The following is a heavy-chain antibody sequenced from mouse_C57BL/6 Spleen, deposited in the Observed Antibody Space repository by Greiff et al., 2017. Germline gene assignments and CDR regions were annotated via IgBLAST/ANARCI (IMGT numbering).Heavy chain of an antibody. D-gene: IGHD1-1*01. CDR3: ATVVATKFDV. CDR1: GYTFTSYG. CDR2: IYPRSGNT. Sequence: QVQLQQSGAELARPGASVKLSCKASGYTFTSYGISWVKQRTGQGLEWIGEIYPRSGNTYYNEKFKGKATLTADKSSSTAYMELRSLTSEDSAVYFCATVVATKFDVWGTGTTVTVSS. V-gene: IGHV1-81*01. J-gene: IGHJ1*03.